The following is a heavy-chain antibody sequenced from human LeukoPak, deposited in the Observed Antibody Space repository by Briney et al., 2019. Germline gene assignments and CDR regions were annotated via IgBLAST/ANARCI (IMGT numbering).Heavy chain of an antibody. Sequence: SETLSLTCAVYGGSFSGYCWSWIRQPPGKGLEWIGEINHSGSTNYNPSLKSRVTISVDTSKNRFSLKLSSVTAADTAVYYCARGKTYSSLRLDAFDIWGQGTMVTVSS. CDR1: GGSFSGYC. D-gene: IGHD6-6*01. CDR2: INHSGST. V-gene: IGHV4-34*01. CDR3: ARGKTYSSLRLDAFDI. J-gene: IGHJ3*02.